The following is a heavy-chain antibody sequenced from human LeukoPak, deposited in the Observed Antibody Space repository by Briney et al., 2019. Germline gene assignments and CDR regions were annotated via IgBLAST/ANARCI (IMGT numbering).Heavy chain of an antibody. CDR1: GFIFSRYG. Sequence: GGSLRLSCAASGFIFSRYGMSWVRQAPGKGLEWVSAISGSGGTTYYADSVKGRFTISRDNSKNTLYLQINSLRAEDTAIYYCAKDHLPGIVVADRDYWGQGTLVTVSS. J-gene: IGHJ4*02. V-gene: IGHV3-23*01. CDR3: AKDHLPGIVVADRDY. CDR2: ISGSGGTT. D-gene: IGHD6-19*01.